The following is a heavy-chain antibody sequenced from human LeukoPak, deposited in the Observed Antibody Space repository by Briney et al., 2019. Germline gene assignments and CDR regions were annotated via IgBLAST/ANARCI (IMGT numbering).Heavy chain of an antibody. CDR2: IKQDGSEK. Sequence: GGSLRLSCAASGFTFSSYWMSWVRQAPGKGLEWVANIKQDGSEKYYVDSVKGRFTISRDNAKNSLYLQMNSLRAEDTAVYYCARDDGYSYGWRAFDIWGQGTMVTVSS. V-gene: IGHV3-7*03. CDR1: GFTFSSYW. D-gene: IGHD5-18*01. CDR3: ARDDGYSYGWRAFDI. J-gene: IGHJ3*02.